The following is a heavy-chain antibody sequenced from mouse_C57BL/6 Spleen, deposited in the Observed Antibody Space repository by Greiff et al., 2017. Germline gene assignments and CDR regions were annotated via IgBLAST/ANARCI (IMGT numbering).Heavy chain of an antibody. CDR3: TRDEGYYDYRAWFAY. CDR1: GFTFSSYA. V-gene: IGHV5-9-1*02. Sequence: EVKLVESGEGLVKPGGSLTLSCAASGFTFSSYAMSWVRQTPEKRLEWVAYISSGGDYIYYADTVKGRFTISRDNARNTLYLQMSSQKSEDTAMYYCTRDEGYYDYRAWFAYWGQGTLVTVSA. J-gene: IGHJ3*01. D-gene: IGHD2-4*01. CDR2: ISSGGDYI.